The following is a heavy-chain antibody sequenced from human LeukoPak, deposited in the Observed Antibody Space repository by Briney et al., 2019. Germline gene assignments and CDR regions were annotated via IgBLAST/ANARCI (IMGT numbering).Heavy chain of an antibody. J-gene: IGHJ4*02. CDR1: GFTFCDYA. V-gene: IGHV3-49*04. D-gene: IGHD3-22*01. Sequence: GGSLRLSCTASGFTFCDYAMSWVRQAPGKGLEWVGFIRSKAYGGTTEYAASVKGRFTISRDDSKSIAYLQMNSLKTEDTAVYYCTRNTYYYDSSGYYYIDYWGQGTLVTVSS. CDR2: IRSKAYGGTT. CDR3: TRNTYYYDSSGYYYIDY.